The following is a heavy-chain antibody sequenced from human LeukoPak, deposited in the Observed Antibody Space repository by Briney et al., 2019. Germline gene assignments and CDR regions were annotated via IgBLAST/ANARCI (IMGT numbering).Heavy chain of an antibody. CDR1: GGSISSSSYY. J-gene: IGHJ4*02. Sequence: SETLSLTCTVSGGSISSSSYYWGWIRQPPGKGLEWIGSIYYSGSTYYNPSLKSRVTISVDTSKNQFSLKLSSVTAADTAVYYCARGSNRVPAAITIADPPPTPEPYYFDYWGQGTLVTVSS. CDR2: IYYSGST. CDR3: ARGSNRVPAAITIADPPPTPEPYYFDY. D-gene: IGHD2-2*01. V-gene: IGHV4-39*07.